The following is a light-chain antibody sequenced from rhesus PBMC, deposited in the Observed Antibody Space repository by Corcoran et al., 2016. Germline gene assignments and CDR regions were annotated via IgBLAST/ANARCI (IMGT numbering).Light chain of an antibody. J-gene: IGKJ1*01. CDR3: QQGYNTPWT. V-gene: IGKV1-18*01. CDR2: ASS. Sequence: DIQMTQSPSSLSASVGDKVTITCRASQGISSWLAWYKQKPWKAPKLRIYASSSLQSGVQSRFSGSGSGTDYTLTISSLQPENFATYYCQQGYNTPWTFGQGTKVEIK. CDR1: QGISSW.